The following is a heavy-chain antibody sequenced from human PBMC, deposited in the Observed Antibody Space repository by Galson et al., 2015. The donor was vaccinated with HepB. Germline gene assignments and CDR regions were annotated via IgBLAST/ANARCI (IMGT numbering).Heavy chain of an antibody. Sequence: ETLSLTCTVSGGSISCHYWTWIRQSPGKGLEWIAYMYHTGSTRYNPSLMSRVTISMDTSKNQFSLRLGSVTAADTGVYFCARLYSTTWYVDYWGQGALVTVSS. J-gene: IGHJ4*02. CDR3: ARLYSTTWYVDY. CDR2: MYHTGST. V-gene: IGHV4-59*08. D-gene: IGHD6-13*01. CDR1: GGSISCHY.